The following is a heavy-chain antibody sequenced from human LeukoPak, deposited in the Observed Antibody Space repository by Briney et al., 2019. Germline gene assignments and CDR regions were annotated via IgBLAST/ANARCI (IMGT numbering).Heavy chain of an antibody. J-gene: IGHJ6*03. CDR1: GGSISSSSYY. CDR3: ARVSRDKKRTWFGELSLTNYYYMDV. V-gene: IGHV4-39*07. CDR2: IYYSGST. D-gene: IGHD3-10*01. Sequence: MASETLSLTCTVSGGSISSSSYYWGWIRQPPGKGLEWIGSIYYSGSTYYNPSPKSRVTISVDTSKNQFSLKLSSVTAADTAVYYCARVSRDKKRTWFGELSLTNYYYMDVWGKGTTVTISS.